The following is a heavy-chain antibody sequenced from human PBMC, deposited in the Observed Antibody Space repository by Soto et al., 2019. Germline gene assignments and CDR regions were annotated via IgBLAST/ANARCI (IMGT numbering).Heavy chain of an antibody. Sequence: SETLSLTCTVSGGSISSYYWSWIRQPPGKGLEWIGYIFYSGSTNYNPSLKSRVTISVDTSKNQFSLKLSSVTAADTAVYYCARHRSGYYYYFDFWGQGTMVTV. CDR3: ARHRSGYYYYFDF. CDR1: GGSISSYY. D-gene: IGHD3-22*01. CDR2: IFYSGST. V-gene: IGHV4-59*01. J-gene: IGHJ4*02.